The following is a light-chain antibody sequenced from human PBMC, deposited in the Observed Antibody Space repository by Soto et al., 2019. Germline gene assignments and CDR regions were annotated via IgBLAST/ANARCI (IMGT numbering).Light chain of an antibody. V-gene: IGLV2-11*01. CDR3: CSYAGSYTLV. J-gene: IGLJ2*01. CDR1: SSDVGGYNY. Sequence: QSALTQPRSVSGSPGQSVTISCTGTSSDVGGYNYVSWYQQHPGKAPKLMIYDVSKRPSGVPDRFSGSKSGNTASLTISGLQAEAEADYHCCSYAGSYTLVFGGGTKGTVL. CDR2: DVS.